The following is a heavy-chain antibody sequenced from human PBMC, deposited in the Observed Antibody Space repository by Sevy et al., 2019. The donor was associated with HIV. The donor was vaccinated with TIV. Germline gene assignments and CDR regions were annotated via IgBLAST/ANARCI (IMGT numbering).Heavy chain of an antibody. Sequence: GGSLRLSCAASGFTFSSYGMHWVHQAPGKGLEWVAVIWYDGSNKYYADSVKGRFTISRDNSKNTLYLQMNSLRAEDTAVYYCAKRGYYYDSSGPAASSYYYYMDIWGKGTTVTVSS. D-gene: IGHD3-22*01. CDR3: AKRGYYYDSSGPAASSYYYYMDI. J-gene: IGHJ6*03. CDR1: GFTFSSYG. CDR2: IWYDGSNK. V-gene: IGHV3-33*06.